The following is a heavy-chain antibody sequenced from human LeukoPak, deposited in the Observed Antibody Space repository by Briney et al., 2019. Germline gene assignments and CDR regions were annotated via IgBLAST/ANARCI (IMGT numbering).Heavy chain of an antibody. CDR1: GFTFSNAW. Sequence: GGSLRLSCAASGFTFSNAWMSWVRQAPGKGLEWVGRIKSKTDGGTTDYAAPVKGRFTISRDESKNTLYLQMNSLKTEDTAVYYCTLLWFGDSAYYYYGMDVWGKGTTVTVSS. CDR3: TLLWFGDSAYYYYGMDV. J-gene: IGHJ6*04. V-gene: IGHV3-15*01. CDR2: IKSKTDGGTT. D-gene: IGHD3-10*01.